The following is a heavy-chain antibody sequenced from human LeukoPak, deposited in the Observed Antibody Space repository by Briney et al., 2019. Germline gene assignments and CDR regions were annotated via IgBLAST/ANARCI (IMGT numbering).Heavy chain of an antibody. CDR1: GGSISSYY. D-gene: IGHD5-24*01. Sequence: SETLSLTCTVSGGSISSYYWNWIRQPAGKGLEWIGRIYTSGTTSYNPSVKSRVTMSLDTSKNQLSLNLSSVTAADTAIYYCATEMATPYFDYWGQGTLVTVSS. CDR2: IYTSGTT. CDR3: ATEMATPYFDY. V-gene: IGHV4-4*07. J-gene: IGHJ4*02.